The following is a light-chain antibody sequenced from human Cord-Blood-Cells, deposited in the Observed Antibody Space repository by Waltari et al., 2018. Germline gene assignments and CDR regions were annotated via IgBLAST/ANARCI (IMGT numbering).Light chain of an antibody. CDR2: WAS. Sequence: DIVMTQSPDSLAVLLGERATINCKSSQSVLSSSNNKNYLAWYQQKPGQPPKLLIYWASTRESGVPDRFSGSGSGTDFTLTISSLQAEDVAVYYCQQYYSTPYTFGQGTKLEIK. J-gene: IGKJ2*01. V-gene: IGKV4-1*01. CDR3: QQYYSTPYT. CDR1: QSVLSSSNNKNY.